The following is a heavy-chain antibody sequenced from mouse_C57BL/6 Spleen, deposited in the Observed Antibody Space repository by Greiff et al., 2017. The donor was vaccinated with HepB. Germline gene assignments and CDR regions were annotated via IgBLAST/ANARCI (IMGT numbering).Heavy chain of an antibody. CDR1: GFSLTSYG. V-gene: IGHV2-2*01. CDR3: ARNFGGRDRYFDV. Sequence: VQLQESGPGLVQPSQSLSITSTVSGFSLTSYGVHWVRQSPGKGLEWLGVIWSGGSTDYNAAFISRLSIRKDNSKSQVFFKMNSLQADDTAIYYCARNFGGRDRYFDVWGTGTTVTVSS. D-gene: IGHD2-13*01. CDR2: IWSGGST. J-gene: IGHJ1*03.